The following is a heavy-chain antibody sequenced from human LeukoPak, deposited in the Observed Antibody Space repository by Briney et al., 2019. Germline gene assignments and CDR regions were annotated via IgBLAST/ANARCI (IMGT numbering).Heavy chain of an antibody. CDR3: AKRRHDYGDYYYMDV. CDR1: GFTFSNYE. V-gene: IGHV3-74*01. D-gene: IGHD4-17*01. CDR2: INSDGSST. Sequence: HPGGSLRLSCAASGFTFSNYEMNWVRQAPGKGLVWVSRINSDGSSTNYTDSVKARFTISRDNAKNTLYLQMNSLRADDTAVYYCAKRRHDYGDYYYMDVWGKGTTVTVSS. J-gene: IGHJ6*03.